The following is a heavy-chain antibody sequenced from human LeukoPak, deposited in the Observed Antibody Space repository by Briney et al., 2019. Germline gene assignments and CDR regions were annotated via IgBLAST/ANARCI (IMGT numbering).Heavy chain of an antibody. J-gene: IGHJ6*02. Sequence: WETLSLTCAVYGGSLSCYHWRWIRQPPGKGLEWIGEISYNGNNIYNPSLESRVHISVDASKNHFSSALSSVTAADTAVYYCARPLHDLWSGYAKGYYYYGMDVWGQGTTVTVSS. CDR2: ISYNGNN. D-gene: IGHD3-3*01. V-gene: IGHV4-34*01. CDR1: GGSLSCYH. CDR3: ARPLHDLWSGYAKGYYYYGMDV.